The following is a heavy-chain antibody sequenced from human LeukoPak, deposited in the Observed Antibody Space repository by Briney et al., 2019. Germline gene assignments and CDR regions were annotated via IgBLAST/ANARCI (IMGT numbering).Heavy chain of an antibody. J-gene: IGHJ4*02. V-gene: IGHV4-39*07. CDR1: GGSISSGSYY. D-gene: IGHD3-10*01. Sequence: PSETLSLTCTVSGGSISSGSYYWSWIRQPPGKGLEWIGEINHSGSTNYNPSLKSRVTISVDTSKNQFSLKLSSVTAADTAVYYCARGEDYGSGSPLDYWGQGTLVTVSS. CDR3: ARGEDYGSGSPLDY. CDR2: INHSGST.